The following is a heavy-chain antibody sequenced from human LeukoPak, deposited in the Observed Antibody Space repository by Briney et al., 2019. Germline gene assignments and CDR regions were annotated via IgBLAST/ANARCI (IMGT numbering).Heavy chain of an antibody. CDR1: GGSISSGGYY. Sequence: SETLSLTCTASGGSISSGGYYWSWIRQPPGKGLEWIGYIYHSGSTYYNPSLKSRVTISVDRSKNQFSLKLSSVTAADTAVYYCARDASAVVAPIGAFDIWGQGTMVTVSS. J-gene: IGHJ3*02. V-gene: IGHV4-30-2*01. CDR3: ARDASAVVAPIGAFDI. CDR2: IYHSGST. D-gene: IGHD2-15*01.